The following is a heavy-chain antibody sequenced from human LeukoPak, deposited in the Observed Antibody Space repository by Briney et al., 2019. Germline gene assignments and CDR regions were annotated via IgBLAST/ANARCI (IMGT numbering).Heavy chain of an antibody. J-gene: IGHJ5*02. CDR1: GFTFSSYS. Sequence: GGSLRLSCAASGFTFSSYSMNWVRQAPGKGLEWVANINEAGSDKYYVDSVKGRFTISRDNARNSLYLQMGGLTGDDTAIYYCAKDPGDKAIDRWFDPWGQGTLVTVSS. CDR3: AKDPGDKAIDRWFDP. D-gene: IGHD3-10*01. V-gene: IGHV3-7*03. CDR2: INEAGSDK.